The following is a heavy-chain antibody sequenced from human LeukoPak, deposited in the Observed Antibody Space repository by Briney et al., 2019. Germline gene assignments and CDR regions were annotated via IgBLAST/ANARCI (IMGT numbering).Heavy chain of an antibody. CDR2: IYHSGST. CDR3: ATPDSSAWYFDL. D-gene: IGHD3-10*01. V-gene: IGHV4-4*02. CDR1: GGSISSSNW. J-gene: IGHJ2*01. Sequence: SGTLSLTCAVSGGSISSSNWWSWVRQPPGKGLEWIGEIYHSGSTNYNPSLKSRVTISVDKSKNLFSLKLSSVTAADTAVYYCATPDSSAWYFDLWGRGTLVTVSS.